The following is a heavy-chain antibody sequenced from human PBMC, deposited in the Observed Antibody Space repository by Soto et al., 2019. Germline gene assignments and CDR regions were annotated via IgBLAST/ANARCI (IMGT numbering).Heavy chain of an antibody. CDR3: ARESYSNYGNWFDP. Sequence: QPGGSLRLSCAASGFTFNSYAMSWVRQAPGKGLEWVSTISRSGGSTYYADSVKGRFTISRDNSKNTLYLQMNSLRADDTAVYYCARESYSNYGNWFDPWGQGTLVTVSS. CDR1: GFTFNSYA. D-gene: IGHD4-4*01. J-gene: IGHJ5*02. CDR2: ISRSGGST. V-gene: IGHV3-23*01.